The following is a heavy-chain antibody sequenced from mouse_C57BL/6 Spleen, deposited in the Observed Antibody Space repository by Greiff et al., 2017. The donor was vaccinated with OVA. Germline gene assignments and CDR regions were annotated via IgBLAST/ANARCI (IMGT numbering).Heavy chain of an antibody. J-gene: IGHJ4*01. CDR3: ARSSAHYAMDY. CDR2: IYPGSGST. Sequence: VQLQQPGAELVKPGASVTMSCKASGYTFTSYWITWVKQRPGQGLEWIGDIYPGSGSTNYNEKFKSKATLTVDTSSSTAYMQLSSLTAEDSAVYYCARSSAHYAMDYWGQGTSVTVSS. D-gene: IGHD3-1*01. CDR1: GYTFTSYW. V-gene: IGHV1-55*01.